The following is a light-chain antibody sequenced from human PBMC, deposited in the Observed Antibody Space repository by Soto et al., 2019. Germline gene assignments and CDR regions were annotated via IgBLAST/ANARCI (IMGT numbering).Light chain of an antibody. CDR3: QAWDSTWV. V-gene: IGLV3-1*01. Sequence: SYELTQPPSVSVSPGQTASITCSGDKLGDKYACWYQQKPGQSPVLLIYQDSKLPSGLPERFSGSNSWNTATLTISGTEAMDEADYYCQAWDSTWVFGGGTKLTVL. CDR2: QDS. J-gene: IGLJ3*02. CDR1: KLGDKY.